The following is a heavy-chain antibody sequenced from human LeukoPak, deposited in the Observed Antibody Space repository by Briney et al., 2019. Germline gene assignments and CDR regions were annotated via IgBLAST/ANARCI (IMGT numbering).Heavy chain of an antibody. Sequence: ASVKVSCKAPGYTFTSYGMNWLRQAPGQGLEWMGWINTNTGNPTYAQGFTGRFVFSLDTSVSTAYLQISSLKAEDTAVYYCARVLAMIWGAPFDHWGQGSLVTVSS. CDR3: ARVLAMIWGAPFDH. D-gene: IGHD3-10*01. J-gene: IGHJ4*02. CDR1: GYTFTSYG. V-gene: IGHV7-4-1*02. CDR2: INTNTGNP.